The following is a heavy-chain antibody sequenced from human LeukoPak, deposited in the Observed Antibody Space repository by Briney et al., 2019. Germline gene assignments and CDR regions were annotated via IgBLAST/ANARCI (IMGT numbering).Heavy chain of an antibody. Sequence: GGSLRLSCAASRFTFSSYAMSWVRQAPGKGLEWVSAISGSGGSTYYADSVKGRFTISRDNSKNTLYLQMNSLRAEDTAVYYCAKDSDGGGWPAEYYDAFDIWGQGTMVTVSS. V-gene: IGHV3-23*01. J-gene: IGHJ3*02. CDR3: AKDSDGGGWPAEYYDAFDI. CDR1: RFTFSSYA. D-gene: IGHD3-16*01. CDR2: ISGSGGST.